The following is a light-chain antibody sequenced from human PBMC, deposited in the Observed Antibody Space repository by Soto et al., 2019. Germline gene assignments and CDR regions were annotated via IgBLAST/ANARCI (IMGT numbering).Light chain of an antibody. CDR1: QSVSSN. CDR3: KQYKQYPLT. CDR2: GAS. J-gene: IGKJ2*01. Sequence: EIVMTQSPATLSVSPGERATLSCRASQSVSSNLAWYQQKPGQAPRLLIYGASTRAAGVPVRFSGSGSGTDFTLTISSLEAEDVAVYYRKQYKQYPLTFGQGTKVEIK. V-gene: IGKV3-15*01.